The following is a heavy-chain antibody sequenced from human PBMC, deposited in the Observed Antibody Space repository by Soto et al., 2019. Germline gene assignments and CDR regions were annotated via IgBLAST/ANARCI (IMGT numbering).Heavy chain of an antibody. V-gene: IGHV1-69*13. CDR2: IIPIFGTA. J-gene: IGHJ6*02. CDR1: GGTFSSYA. Sequence: ASVKVSCKASGGTFSSYAISWVRQAPGQGLEWMGGIIPIFGTANYAQKFQGRVTITADESTSTAYMELSSLRSEDTAVYYCASWSMVRGVIRTQYYYYGMDVWGQGTTVTVSS. D-gene: IGHD3-10*01. CDR3: ASWSMVRGVIRTQYYYYGMDV.